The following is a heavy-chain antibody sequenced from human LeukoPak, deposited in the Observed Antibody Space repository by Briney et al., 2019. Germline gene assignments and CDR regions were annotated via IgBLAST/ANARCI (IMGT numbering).Heavy chain of an antibody. CDR2: ISGSGGST. CDR1: GFTFSGFV. CDR3: AKGGSSSYYMDV. J-gene: IGHJ6*03. Sequence: QAGGSLRLSCAASGFTFSGFVISWVRQAPGKGPQWVTDISGSGGSTYYADSVKGRFSVSRDNSKNTLYLQMNSLRAEDTAVYYCAKGGSSSYYMDVWGKGTTVTVSS. D-gene: IGHD6-13*01. V-gene: IGHV3-23*01.